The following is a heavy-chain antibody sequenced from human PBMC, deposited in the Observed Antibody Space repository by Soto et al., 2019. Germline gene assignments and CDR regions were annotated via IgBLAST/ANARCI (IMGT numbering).Heavy chain of an antibody. D-gene: IGHD5-18*01. V-gene: IGHV1-69*13. Sequence: SVTVSCTASGGSFSINAISWVRQARGQGLELMGGILPIFATANYAQKFQGRVTITADESTSTAYMELRSLISEDTAVYYCSTGGRGYRYGGGAHRYHFHXWGQGTLVTVSX. CDR1: GGSFSINA. CDR3: STGGRGYRYGGGAHRYHFHX. CDR2: ILPIFATA. J-gene: IGHJ4*02.